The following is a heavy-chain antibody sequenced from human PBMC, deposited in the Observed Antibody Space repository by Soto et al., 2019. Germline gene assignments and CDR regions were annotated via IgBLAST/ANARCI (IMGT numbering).Heavy chain of an antibody. J-gene: IGHJ5*02. V-gene: IGHV4-59*08. CDR2: IYYSGST. D-gene: IGHD2-15*01. Sequence: SETLSLTCTVSGGSISSYYWSWIRQPPGKGLEWIGYIYYSGSTNYNPSLKSRVTISVDTSKNQFSLKLSSVTAADTAVYYCARQGGFDCSGGGCYLGWFDPWGQGTLVTVSS. CDR1: GGSISSYY. CDR3: ARQGGFDCSGGGCYLGWFDP.